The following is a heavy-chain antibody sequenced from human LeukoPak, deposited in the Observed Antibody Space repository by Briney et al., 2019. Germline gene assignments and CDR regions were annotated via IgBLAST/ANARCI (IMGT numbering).Heavy chain of an antibody. V-gene: IGHV4-61*02. D-gene: IGHD6-13*01. CDR1: GGSISSGSYY. CDR3: ARAGLGIATKFDP. Sequence: SQTLSLTCSVSGGSISSGSYYWSWIRQPAGKGLEWIGRIYSSGSTNYNPSLKSRVTISVDTPKNQFSLKLSSVTAADTAVYYCARAGLGIATKFDPWGQGTLVTVSS. CDR2: IYSSGST. J-gene: IGHJ5*02.